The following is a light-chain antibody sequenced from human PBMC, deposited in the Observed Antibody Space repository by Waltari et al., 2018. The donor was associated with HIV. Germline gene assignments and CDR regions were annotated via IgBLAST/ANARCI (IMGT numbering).Light chain of an antibody. V-gene: IGLV3-10*01. Sequence: SYELTQPPSVSVSPGQKARITCSGDTLPKKYTHWYQQKSGQAPVLVIYEDIKRPSGIPERFSGSSSGTMAILTISGAQVEDEADYYCYSTESNGNHRVFGGGTKLTVL. CDR2: EDI. CDR1: TLPKKY. CDR3: YSTESNGNHRV. J-gene: IGLJ3*02.